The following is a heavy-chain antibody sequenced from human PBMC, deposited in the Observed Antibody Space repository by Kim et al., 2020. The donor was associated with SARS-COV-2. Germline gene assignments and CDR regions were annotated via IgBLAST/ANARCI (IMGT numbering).Heavy chain of an antibody. D-gene: IGHD4-17*01. CDR1: GYTFTSYA. V-gene: IGHV7-4-1*02. CDR3: ARGINDYGDYVFDY. Sequence: ASVKVSCKPSGYTFTSYAMNWVRQAPGQGLEWMGWINTNTGNPTYAQGFTGRFVFSLDTSVSTAYLQISSLKAEDTAVYYCARGINDYGDYVFDYWGQGTLVTVSS. CDR2: INTNTGNP. J-gene: IGHJ4*02.